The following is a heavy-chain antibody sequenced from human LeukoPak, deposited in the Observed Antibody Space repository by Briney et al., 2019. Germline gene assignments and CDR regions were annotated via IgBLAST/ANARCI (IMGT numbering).Heavy chain of an antibody. V-gene: IGHV3-48*01. CDR1: GFTFSSYA. CDR2: ISSSSSTI. Sequence: GGSLRLSCAASGFTFSSYAISWFRQAPGKGLEWVSYISSSSSTIYYADSVKGLFTISRDNAKNSLYLQMNSLRAEDTAVYYCARDLRVADFFDYWGQGTLVTVSS. CDR3: ARDLRVADFFDY. J-gene: IGHJ4*02. D-gene: IGHD6-19*01.